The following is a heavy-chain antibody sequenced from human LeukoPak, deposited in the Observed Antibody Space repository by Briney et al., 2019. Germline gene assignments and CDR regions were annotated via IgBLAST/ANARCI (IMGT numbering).Heavy chain of an antibody. CDR1: GYTFTSYD. CDR3: ARGLKVVVPAAIKNYYYYMDV. D-gene: IGHD2-2*01. Sequence: ASVKVSCKASGYTFTSYDINWVRQATGQGLEWMGWMNPNSGNTGYAQKFQGRVTITRNTSISTAYMELSSLRSEDTAVYYCARGLKVVVPAAIKNYYYYMDVWGKGTTVTVSS. V-gene: IGHV1-8*03. J-gene: IGHJ6*03. CDR2: MNPNSGNT.